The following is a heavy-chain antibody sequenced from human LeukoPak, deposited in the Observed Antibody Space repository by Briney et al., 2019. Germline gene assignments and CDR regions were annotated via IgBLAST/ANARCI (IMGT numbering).Heavy chain of an antibody. Sequence: GGSLRLSCAASGFTFSTYWMHWVRQAPGKGLVWVSLINSGGDDTRYADSVKGRFTISRDNAKNTLYLQMNSLRAEDTAVYYCARRIGYSSGHSAVYYFDYWGQGTLVTVSS. V-gene: IGHV3-74*01. D-gene: IGHD6-19*01. J-gene: IGHJ4*02. CDR3: ARRIGYSSGHSAVYYFDY. CDR1: GFTFSTYW. CDR2: INSGGDDT.